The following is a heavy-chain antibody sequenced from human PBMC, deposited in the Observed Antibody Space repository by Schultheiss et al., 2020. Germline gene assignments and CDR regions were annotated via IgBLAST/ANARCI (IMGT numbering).Heavy chain of an antibody. CDR2: ISGSRGST. CDR3: ARNSVRQPTTGWFDP. D-gene: IGHD3-10*01. Sequence: GESLKISCAASGFTVSSNYMSWVRQAPGKGLEWVSTISGSRGSTYYADSVKGRFTISRDNSKNTLYLQMNSLRAEDTAVYYCARNSVRQPTTGWFDPWGQGTLVTVSS. J-gene: IGHJ5*02. V-gene: IGHV3-66*03. CDR1: GFTVSSNY.